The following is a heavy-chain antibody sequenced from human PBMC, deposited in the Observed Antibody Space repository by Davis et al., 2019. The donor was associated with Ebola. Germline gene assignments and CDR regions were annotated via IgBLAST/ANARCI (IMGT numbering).Heavy chain of an antibody. D-gene: IGHD4-17*01. V-gene: IGHV3-73*01. CDR3: TSTHTVTKADF. J-gene: IGHJ4*02. CDR2: IRSKANSYAT. CDR1: GFTFSGSA. Sequence: RLSCAASGFTFSGSAMHWVRQASGKGLEWVGRIRSKANSYATAYAASVKGRFTISRDDSKNTAYLQMNSLKTEDTAVYYCTSTHTVTKADFWGQGTLVTVSS.